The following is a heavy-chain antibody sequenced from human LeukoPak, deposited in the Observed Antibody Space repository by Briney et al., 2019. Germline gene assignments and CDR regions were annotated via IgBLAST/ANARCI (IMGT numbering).Heavy chain of an antibody. CDR1: GFLFSSYG. Sequence: PGGSLGLSCAASGFLFSSYGMNWVRQAPGKGLEWVTLIGSDGTNKYYADSVKGRFTISRDNSKNTLYLQMNSLRVEDTAVYYCSGGYSYGDYWGQGTLVTVSS. CDR3: SGGYSYGDY. J-gene: IGHJ4*02. V-gene: IGHV3-30*02. D-gene: IGHD5-18*01. CDR2: IGSDGTNK.